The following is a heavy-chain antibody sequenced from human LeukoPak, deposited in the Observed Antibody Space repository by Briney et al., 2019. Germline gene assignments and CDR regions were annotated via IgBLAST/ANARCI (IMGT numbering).Heavy chain of an antibody. CDR2: IIPIFGTA. J-gene: IGHJ4*02. CDR3: ARGPIRGVPLRYFDY. Sequence: SVKVSCKASGGTFSSYAISWVRQAPGQGLEWMGRIIPIFGTANYAQKFQGRVTITTDESTSTAYMELSSLRSEDTAVHYCARGPIRGVPLRYFDYWGQGTLVTVSS. D-gene: IGHD3-10*01. V-gene: IGHV1-69*05. CDR1: GGTFSSYA.